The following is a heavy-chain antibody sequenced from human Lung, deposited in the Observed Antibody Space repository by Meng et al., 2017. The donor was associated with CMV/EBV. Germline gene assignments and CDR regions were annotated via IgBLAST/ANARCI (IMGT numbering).Heavy chain of an antibody. Sequence: ASVXVSXKASGYTFTSYGISWVRQAPGQGLEWMGWISAYNGNTNYAQKLQGRVTMTTDTSTSTAYMELRSLRSDDTAVYYCARVRTPPKAAAGDYWGQGTLVTASS. V-gene: IGHV1-18*01. CDR3: ARVRTPPKAAAGDY. D-gene: IGHD6-13*01. CDR1: GYTFTSYG. J-gene: IGHJ4*02. CDR2: ISAYNGNT.